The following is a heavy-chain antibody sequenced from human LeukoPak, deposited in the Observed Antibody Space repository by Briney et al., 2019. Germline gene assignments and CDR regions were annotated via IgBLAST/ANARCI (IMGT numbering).Heavy chain of an antibody. D-gene: IGHD3-16*02. CDR1: DYTFTSYG. CDR3: ARDRWLGELSPFDY. J-gene: IGHJ4*02. V-gene: IGHV1-18*01. Sequence: GASVKVSCKASDYTFTSYGISWVRQAPGQGLEWLGWISAYNGLTEYAQKFQGRVTMTTDTSTSTAYMDLRSLRSGDTAVYYCARDRWLGELSPFDYWGQGTLVTVSS. CDR2: ISAYNGLT.